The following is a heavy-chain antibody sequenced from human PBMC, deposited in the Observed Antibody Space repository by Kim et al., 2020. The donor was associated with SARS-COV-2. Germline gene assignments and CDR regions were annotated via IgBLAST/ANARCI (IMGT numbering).Heavy chain of an antibody. CDR3: ARDRPMSYGSGWFDP. V-gene: IGHV4-4*02. D-gene: IGHD3-10*01. J-gene: IGHJ5*02. CDR2: IYHSGSS. CDR1: GGSISSSNW. Sequence: SETLSLTCAVSGGSISSSNWWSWVRQPPGKGLEWIGEIYHSGSSNYNPSLKSRVTISVDKSKNQFSLKLSSVTAADTAVYYCARDRPMSYGSGWFDPWGQGTLVTVSS.